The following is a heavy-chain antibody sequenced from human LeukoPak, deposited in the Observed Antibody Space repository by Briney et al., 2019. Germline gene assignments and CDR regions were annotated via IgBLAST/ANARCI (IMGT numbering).Heavy chain of an antibody. D-gene: IGHD2-21*02. V-gene: IGHV4-59*01. CDR3: ARGYCGGDCYYVWFDP. CDR2: IYYSGST. J-gene: IGHJ5*02. CDR1: GGSISSYY. Sequence: SETLSLTCTVSGGSISSYYWSWIRQPPGKGLEWIGYIYYSGSTNYNPSLKSRVTISVDTSKNQFSLKLSSVTAADTAVYYCARGYCGGDCYYVWFDPWGQGTLVTVSS.